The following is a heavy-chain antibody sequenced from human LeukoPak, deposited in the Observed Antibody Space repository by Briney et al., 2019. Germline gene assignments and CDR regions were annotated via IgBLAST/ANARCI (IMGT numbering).Heavy chain of an antibody. D-gene: IGHD3-22*01. CDR3: ARDYYYDSSGYYYYYYMDV. Sequence: TVKVSCKASGYTFTSYGISWVRQAPGQGLEWMGWISAYNGNTNYAQKLQGRVTMTTDTSTSTAYMELRSLRSDDTAVYYCARDYYYDSSGYYYYYYMDVWGKGTTVTVSS. CDR1: GYTFTSYG. CDR2: ISAYNGNT. J-gene: IGHJ6*03. V-gene: IGHV1-18*01.